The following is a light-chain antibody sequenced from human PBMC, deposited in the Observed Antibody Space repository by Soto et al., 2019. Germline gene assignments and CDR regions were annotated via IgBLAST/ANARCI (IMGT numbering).Light chain of an antibody. CDR2: DAS. CDR1: QSVRNY. Sequence: IMIKNAPATMTLSPIETATLSCRASQSVRNYLAWYQQKPGQAPRLLIYDASNRATGIPARFSGSGSGTDFTLTISSLEDAHFAGYYRQQRRNRTPWTFGQVTKVDI. V-gene: IGKV3-11*01. CDR3: QQRRNRTPWT. J-gene: IGKJ1*01.